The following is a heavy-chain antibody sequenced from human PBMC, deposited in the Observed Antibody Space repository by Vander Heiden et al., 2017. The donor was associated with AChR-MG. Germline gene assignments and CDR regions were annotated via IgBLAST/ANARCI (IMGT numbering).Heavy chain of an antibody. J-gene: IGHJ6*02. Sequence: QLQLQESGPGLVKPSGTLSLTCSVPGGSISSDIYYWAWIRQPPGKGLEWIGSVYYSGSTYYNPSLKSRVTISVDTSKNQFSLKLSSVTAADTSLYYCARQSGHSGNLFSYYYGMDVWGQGTTVTVSS. CDR3: ARQSGHSGNLFSYYYGMDV. D-gene: IGHD3-10*01. CDR2: VYYSGST. CDR1: GGSISSDIYY. V-gene: IGHV4-39*01.